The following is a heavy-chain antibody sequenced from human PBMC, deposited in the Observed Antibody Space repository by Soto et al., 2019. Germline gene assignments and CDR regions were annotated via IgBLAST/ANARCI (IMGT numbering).Heavy chain of an antibody. CDR3: ASSLSSVITIFGVVIRAFDI. CDR2: ISAYNGNT. Sequence: QVQLVQSGAEVKKPGASVKVSCKASGYTFTSYGISWVRQAPGQGLEWMGWISAYNGNTNYAQKLQGRVTMTSDKSTSTAYMELRSLRSDDTAVYYCASSLSSVITIFGVVIRAFDICGQGTMVTVSS. J-gene: IGHJ3*02. V-gene: IGHV1-18*01. CDR1: GYTFTSYG. D-gene: IGHD3-3*01.